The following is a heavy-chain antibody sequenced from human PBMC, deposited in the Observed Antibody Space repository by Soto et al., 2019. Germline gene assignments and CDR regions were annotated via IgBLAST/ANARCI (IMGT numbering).Heavy chain of an antibody. J-gene: IGHJ5*02. Sequence: QVQLVQSGPEVKKPGSSVKVSCKVSGGTFSSHAMNWLRQAPGQGLEWMGVIIPVTDTPNNAEKFRGRVTITADKSTTTVYMELSSLTFDDTAVYFCARGNKGPGHYGPGSLGWYGPWGQGTLVIVSS. CDR1: GGTFSSHA. D-gene: IGHD3-10*01. CDR2: IIPVTDTP. CDR3: ARGNKGPGHYGPGSLGWYGP. V-gene: IGHV1-69*06.